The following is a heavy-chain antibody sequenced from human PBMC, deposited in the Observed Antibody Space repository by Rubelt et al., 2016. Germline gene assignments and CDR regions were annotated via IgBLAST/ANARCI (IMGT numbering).Heavy chain of an antibody. CDR3: MSGAGY. CDR1: GLTFSNYW. D-gene: IGHD3-16*01. CDR2: IKPDGSDR. J-gene: IGHJ4*02. V-gene: IGHV3-7*01. Sequence: EVQLVESGGGLVQPGGSLRLSCAASGLTFSNYWMNWVRQAPGKGLEWVANIKPDGSDRYFVDSVKGRFTISRDNAKNSVYLQMDSLRADDTAIYVCMSGAGYWGQGTLVTVSS.